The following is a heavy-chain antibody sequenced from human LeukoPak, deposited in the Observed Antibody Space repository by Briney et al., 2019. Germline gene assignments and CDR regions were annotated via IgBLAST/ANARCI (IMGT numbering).Heavy chain of an antibody. Sequence: GGSLRLSCAASGFTFSDYYMSWIRQAPGKGLEWVSYISSSGSTIYYADSVKGRFTISRDNSKNTLYLQMDSLRADDTAVYYCAKDCYAGSGSYCHYGMDVWGQGTTVTVSS. J-gene: IGHJ6*02. CDR3: AKDCYAGSGSYCHYGMDV. D-gene: IGHD3-10*01. V-gene: IGHV3-11*04. CDR2: ISSSGSTI. CDR1: GFTFSDYY.